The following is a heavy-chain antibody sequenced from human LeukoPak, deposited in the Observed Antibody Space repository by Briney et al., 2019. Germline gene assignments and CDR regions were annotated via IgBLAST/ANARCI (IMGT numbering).Heavy chain of an antibody. Sequence: GGSLRLSCAASGFTFSSYAMSWVRQAPGKGLEWVANIKQDGSEKYYVDSVKGRFTISRDNAKNSLYLQMNSLRAEDTAVYYCARAPRGYSYGNFDYWGQGTLVTVSS. V-gene: IGHV3-7*01. J-gene: IGHJ4*02. CDR3: ARAPRGYSYGNFDY. D-gene: IGHD5-18*01. CDR2: IKQDGSEK. CDR1: GFTFSSYA.